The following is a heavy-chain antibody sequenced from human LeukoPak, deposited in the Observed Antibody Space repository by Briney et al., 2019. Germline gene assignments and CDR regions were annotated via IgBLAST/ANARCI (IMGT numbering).Heavy chain of an antibody. CDR2: IRYDGSYE. CDR3: AKGLEEGSGTNPFDY. J-gene: IGHJ4*02. V-gene: IGHV3-30*02. Sequence: GGSLRLSCAASGFTFSSYGMHWVRQAPGKGLEWVAFIRYDGSYEYYADSVKGRSTISRDNSKNTLYLQMNSLRPEDKAVYYCAKGLEEGSGTNPFDYWGQGTLVTVSS. CDR1: GFTFSSYG. D-gene: IGHD1-26*01.